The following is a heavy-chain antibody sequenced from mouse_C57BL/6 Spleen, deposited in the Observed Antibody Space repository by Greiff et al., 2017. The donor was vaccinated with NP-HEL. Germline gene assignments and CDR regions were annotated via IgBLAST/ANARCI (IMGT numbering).Heavy chain of an antibody. D-gene: IGHD2-3*01. J-gene: IGHJ2*01. CDR2: ISYDGSN. V-gene: IGHV3-6*01. Sequence: EVQLQESGPGLVKPSQSLSLTCSVTGYSITSGYYWNWIRQFPGNKLEWMGYISYDGSNNYNPSLKNRISITRDTSKNQFFLKLNSVTTEDTATYYCARDDDGYSLDYWGQGTTLTVSS. CDR1: GYSITSGYY. CDR3: ARDDDGYSLDY.